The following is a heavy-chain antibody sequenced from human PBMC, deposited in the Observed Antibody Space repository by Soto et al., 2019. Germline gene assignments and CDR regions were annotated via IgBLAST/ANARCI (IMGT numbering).Heavy chain of an antibody. CDR2: INHSGST. Sequence: SETLSLTCAVYGGSFSGYYWSWIRQPPGKRLEWIGEINHSGSTNYNPSLKSRVTISVDTSKNQFSLKLSSVTAADTAVYYCARFSGGYPYYYYYGMDVWGQGTTVTVSS. J-gene: IGHJ6*02. CDR1: GGSFSGYY. V-gene: IGHV4-34*01. D-gene: IGHD3-3*01. CDR3: ARFSGGYPYYYYYGMDV.